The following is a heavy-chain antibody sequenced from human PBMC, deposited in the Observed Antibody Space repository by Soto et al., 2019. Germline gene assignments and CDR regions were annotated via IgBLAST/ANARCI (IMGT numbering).Heavy chain of an antibody. CDR1: GGSISSSSYY. V-gene: IGHV4-39*01. CDR3: ARPRPSAFDI. J-gene: IGHJ3*02. Sequence: SETLSLTCTVSGGSISSSSYYWGWIRQPPGKGLEWIGSIYYSGSTYYNPSLKSRVTISVDTSKNHFSLKLSSVTAADTAVYYCARPRPSAFDIWGQGTMVTVSS. CDR2: IYYSGST.